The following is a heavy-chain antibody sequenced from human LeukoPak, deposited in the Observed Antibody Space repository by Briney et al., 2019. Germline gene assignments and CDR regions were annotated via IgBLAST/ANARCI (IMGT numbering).Heavy chain of an antibody. V-gene: IGHV1-69*06. CDR3: ARDADNFDGGYYSWGPHWFDP. CDR2: IIPIFGTA. D-gene: IGHD3-3*01. CDR1: GGTFSSYA. Sequence: GASVKVSCKASGGTFSSYAISWVRQAPGQGLEWMGGIIPIFGTANYAQKFQGRVTITAGKSTSTAYMELSSLRSEDTAVYYCARDADNFDGGYYSWGPHWFDPWGQGTLVTVSS. J-gene: IGHJ5*02.